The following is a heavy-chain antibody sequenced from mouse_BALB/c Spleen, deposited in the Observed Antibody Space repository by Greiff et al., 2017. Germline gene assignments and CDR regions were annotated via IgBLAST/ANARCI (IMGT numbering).Heavy chain of an antibody. CDR1: GFSLTSYG. Sequence: VKLMESGPGLVAPSQSLSITCTVSGFSLTSYGVHWVRQPPGKGLEWLGVIWAGGSTNYNSALMSRLSISKDNSKSQVFLKMNSLQTDDTAMYYCARDQEVRLAWFAYWGQGTLVTVSA. J-gene: IGHJ3*01. D-gene: IGHD2-14*01. CDR3: ARDQEVRLAWFAY. V-gene: IGHV2-9*02. CDR2: IWAGGST.